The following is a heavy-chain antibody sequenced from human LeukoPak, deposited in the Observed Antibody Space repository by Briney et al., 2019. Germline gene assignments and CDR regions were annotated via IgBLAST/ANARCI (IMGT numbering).Heavy chain of an antibody. V-gene: IGHV4-59*11. CDR3: ARRRVAAALFFDY. J-gene: IGHJ4*02. CDR2: IYYSGST. CDR1: GGSISSHY. Sequence: KPSETLSLTCTVSGGSISSHYWSWIRQPPGKGLEWIGYIYYSGSTNYNPSLKSRVTISVDTSKNQFSLKLSSVTAADTAVYYCARRRVAAALFFDYWGQGTLVTVSS. D-gene: IGHD6-13*01.